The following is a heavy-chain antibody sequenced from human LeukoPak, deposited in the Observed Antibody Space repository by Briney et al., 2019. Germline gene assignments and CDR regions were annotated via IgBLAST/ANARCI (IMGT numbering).Heavy chain of an antibody. J-gene: IGHJ4*02. D-gene: IGHD6-6*01. V-gene: IGHV3-30*02. CDR2: IRYDGSNK. Sequence: PGGSLRLSCAASGFAFSSYGMHWVRQAPGKGLEWVAFIRYDGSNKYYADSVKGRFTISRDNSKNTLYLQMNSLRAEDTAVYYCAKDRRADIAAPFDYWGQGTLVTVSS. CDR3: AKDRRADIAAPFDY. CDR1: GFAFSSYG.